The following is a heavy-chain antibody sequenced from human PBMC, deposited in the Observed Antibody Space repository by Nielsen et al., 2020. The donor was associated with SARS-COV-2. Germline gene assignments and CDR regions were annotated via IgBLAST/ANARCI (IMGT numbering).Heavy chain of an antibody. CDR2: ISSSSSTI. J-gene: IGHJ4*02. CDR3: ARDLQWPIDY. Sequence: GESLKISCAASGFTFSSNAMSWVRQAPGKGLEWVSYISSSSSTIYYADSVKGRFTISRDNAKNSLYLQMNSLRDEHTAVYYCARDLQWPIDYWGQGTLVTVSS. CDR1: GFTFSSNA. V-gene: IGHV3-48*02. D-gene: IGHD6-19*01.